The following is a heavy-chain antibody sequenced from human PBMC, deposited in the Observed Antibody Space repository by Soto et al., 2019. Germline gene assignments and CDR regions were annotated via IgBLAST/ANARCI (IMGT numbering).Heavy chain of an antibody. CDR2: FYYSGST. V-gene: IGHV4-59*01. CDR3: ARGGWKLFDY. J-gene: IGHJ4*02. Sequence: SETLSLTCTVSGGSISSYYWSCIRQPPGKGLEWIGYFYYSGSTNYNPSLKSRVTISVDTSKNQFSLKLSSVTAADTAVYYCARGGWKLFDYWGQGTLVTVS. D-gene: IGHD6-19*01. CDR1: GGSISSYY.